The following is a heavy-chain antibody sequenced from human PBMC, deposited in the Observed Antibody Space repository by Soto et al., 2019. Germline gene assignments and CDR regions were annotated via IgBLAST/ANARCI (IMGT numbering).Heavy chain of an antibody. CDR2: VNPATGAA. Sequence: QLHLVQSGAVVKKPGASVTVSCSASGYPVTAYYMHWVRQATGRGLEWMGGVNPATGAAKYTQTFQGRVTMSRDTATRTVFMELGGLTSEDTAVFYSPRGGGVGVAGSAAFDMWGQGTLVTVSS. V-gene: IGHV1-2*02. CDR1: GYPVTAYY. J-gene: IGHJ3*02. D-gene: IGHD3-3*01. CDR3: PRGGGVGVAGSAAFDM.